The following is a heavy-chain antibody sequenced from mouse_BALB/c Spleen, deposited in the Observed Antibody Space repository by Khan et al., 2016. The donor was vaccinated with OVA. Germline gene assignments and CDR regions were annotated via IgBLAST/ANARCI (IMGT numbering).Heavy chain of an antibody. Sequence: LVESGPEVKKPGETVKISCKASGHTFTKFGMNWVKQAPGKGLKWMGWINTYTGEPTYADDFNERFAFSLETSASTAYLQINNLKNEDTATYFCARPPYFSYVLDNWGQGTSVTVSS. CDR1: GHTFTKFG. J-gene: IGHJ4*01. V-gene: IGHV9-3-1*01. CDR2: INTYTGEP. D-gene: IGHD2-10*01. CDR3: ARPPYFSYVLDN.